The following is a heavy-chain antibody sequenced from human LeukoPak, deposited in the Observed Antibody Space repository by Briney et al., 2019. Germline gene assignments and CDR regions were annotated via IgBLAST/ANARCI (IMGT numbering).Heavy chain of an antibody. V-gene: IGHV3-74*03. CDR2: INRDGSTT. CDR1: GFTFSNYW. CDR3: ARDKKSGESSEIDY. Sequence: GGSLRLSCAASGFTFSNYWVHWVRQAPGKGLVWVSRINRDGSTTKYADSVKGRFTVSRDNAKNTLNLQMNSLRAEDTTVYYCARDKKSGESSEIDYWGQGTLVTVSS. D-gene: IGHD3-10*01. J-gene: IGHJ4*02.